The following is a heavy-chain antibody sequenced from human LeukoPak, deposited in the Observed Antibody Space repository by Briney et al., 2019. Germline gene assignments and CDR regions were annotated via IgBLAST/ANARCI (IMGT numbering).Heavy chain of an antibody. V-gene: IGHV3-49*04. J-gene: IGHJ4*02. Sequence: PGGSLRLSCTASGFTFGDYAMSWVRQAPGKGLEWVGFIRSKAYGGTTEYAASVKGRFTISRDNSKSIAYLQMNSLKTEDTAVYYFTRENYDILTGYYRQGDWGQGTLVTVSS. CDR2: IRSKAYGGTT. CDR3: TRENYDILTGYYRQGD. CDR1: GFTFGDYA. D-gene: IGHD3-9*01.